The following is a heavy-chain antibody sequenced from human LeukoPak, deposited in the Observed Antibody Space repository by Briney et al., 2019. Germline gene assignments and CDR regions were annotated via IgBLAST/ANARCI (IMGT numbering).Heavy chain of an antibody. J-gene: IGHJ4*02. V-gene: IGHV4-59*01. CDR3: ARGREVRK. CDR2: IYYSGST. CDR1: GGSISSYY. Sequence: SGTLSLTCTVSGGSISSYYWSWIRQPPGKGLEWIGYIYYSGSTNYNPSLKSRVTISVDTSKNQFSLKLSSVTAADTAVYYCARGREVRKWGQGTLVTVSS.